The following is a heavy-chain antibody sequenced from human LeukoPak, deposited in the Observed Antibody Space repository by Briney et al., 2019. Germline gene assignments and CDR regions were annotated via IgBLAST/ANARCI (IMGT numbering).Heavy chain of an antibody. Sequence: GESLKISCKGSGYNFASYWIGWVRQMPGKGLEWMGIIYPRDSDTRYSPSFQGQVAISADKSISTAYLQWAGLKASDTAMYYCASRVAGDDAFDVWGQGTMVTVSS. CDR3: ASRVAGDDAFDV. J-gene: IGHJ3*01. D-gene: IGHD6-19*01. V-gene: IGHV5-51*01. CDR1: GYNFASYW. CDR2: IYPRDSDT.